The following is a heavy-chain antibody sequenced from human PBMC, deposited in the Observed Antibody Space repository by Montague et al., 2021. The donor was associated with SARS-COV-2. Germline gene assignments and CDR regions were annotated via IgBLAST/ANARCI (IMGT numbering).Heavy chain of an antibody. CDR2: TNHGGST. D-gene: IGHD1-1*01. V-gene: IGHV4-34*01. Sequence: SETVSLTCAVYGGSFSDYHWTWIRQSAGEGLEWIGQTNHGGSTKYNPSLKSRVTISIDTSKKQFSLKLTSVTAADTAVYYCARGAPGYWGQGTLVTVSS. CDR1: GGSFSDYH. J-gene: IGHJ4*02. CDR3: ARGAPGY.